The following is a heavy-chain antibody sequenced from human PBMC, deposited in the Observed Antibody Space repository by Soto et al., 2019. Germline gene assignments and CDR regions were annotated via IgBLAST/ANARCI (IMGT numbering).Heavy chain of an antibody. Sequence: QVQLEHSGAEVKQPGSSVRVSCKTSGGTFSTYAINWVRQAPGQGLEWMGAIIPLFGTADYSQKFRGRVTITADESTSTAYMELSSLRSDDTAVYFCARPKGTYSSGYYYFDFWGQGTLVTVSS. CDR3: ARPKGTYSSGYYYFDF. CDR1: GGTFSTYA. V-gene: IGHV1-69*01. J-gene: IGHJ4*02. CDR2: IIPLFGTA. D-gene: IGHD6-19*01.